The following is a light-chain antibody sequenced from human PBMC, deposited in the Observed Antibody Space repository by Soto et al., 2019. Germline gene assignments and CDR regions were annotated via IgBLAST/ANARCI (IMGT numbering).Light chain of an antibody. J-gene: IGLJ1*01. V-gene: IGLV1-51*01. CDR1: SSNIGGNS. Sequence: SVLTQPPSVSAAPGQKVTISCSGSSSNIGGNSVSRYQQHPGTAPKLLIYDDNKRPSGIPDRFSGSKSGTSATLGITGFQTGDEADYYCGSWDSSLSAYVFGTGTKVTV. CDR3: GSWDSSLSAYV. CDR2: DDN.